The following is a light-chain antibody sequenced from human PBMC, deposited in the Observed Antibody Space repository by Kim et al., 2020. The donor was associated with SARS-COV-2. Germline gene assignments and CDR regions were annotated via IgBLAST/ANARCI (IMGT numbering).Light chain of an antibody. V-gene: IGKV1-5*03. CDR3: QQYNSYPWT. Sequence: DIQMTQSPSTLSASVGHRVTITCRASQSISSWLAWYQQKPVKAPKLLIYKASSLERGVPSRFSGSGSGTKFTLTVSSLQPDDFAIYYCQQYNSYPWTFGHGTKVDIK. CDR1: QSISSW. J-gene: IGKJ1*01. CDR2: KAS.